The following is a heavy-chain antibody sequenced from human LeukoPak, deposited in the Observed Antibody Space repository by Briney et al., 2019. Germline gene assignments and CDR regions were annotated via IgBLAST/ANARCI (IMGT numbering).Heavy chain of an antibody. CDR1: GFTSSIYP. Sequence: GGSLRLSCAASGFTSSIYPMHWVRQAPGKGLEWVAVIAYDGSYKYYADSVKGRFTISRDNSKSALYLLMNSLRAEDTAVYYCASENDAFDIWGPGTVVTVSS. V-gene: IGHV3-30*04. CDR2: IAYDGSYK. CDR3: ASENDAFDI. J-gene: IGHJ3*02.